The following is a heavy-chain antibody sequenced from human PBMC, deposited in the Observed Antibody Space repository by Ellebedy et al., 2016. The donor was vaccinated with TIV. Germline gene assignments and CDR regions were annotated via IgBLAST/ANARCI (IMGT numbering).Heavy chain of an antibody. J-gene: IGHJ4*02. CDR1: GYTFTSYG. CDR2: INAYNGNT. D-gene: IGHD6-13*01. V-gene: IGHV1-18*01. CDR3: ARDAGRIAAAGTFFEY. Sequence: ASVKVSCKASGYTFTSYGISWVRQAPGQGLEWMGWINAYNGNTKYAQNLQGRVTMTTDTSTSTAYMELRSLRSDDTAVYYCARDAGRIAAAGTFFEYWGQGTLVTVS.